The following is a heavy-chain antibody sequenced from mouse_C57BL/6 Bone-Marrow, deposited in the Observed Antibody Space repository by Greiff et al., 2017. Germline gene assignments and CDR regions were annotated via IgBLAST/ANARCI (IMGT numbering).Heavy chain of an antibody. CDR2: IRSKSSNYAT. D-gene: IGHD1-1*01. J-gene: IGHJ2*01. CDR1: GFTFNTYA. Sequence: EVKLVESGGGLVQPKGSLKLSCAASGFTFNTYAMHWVRQAPGKGLEWVARIRSKSSNYATYYADSVQDRFTISRDDSQSMHYLQMNNLKTENTARYCCIGDSSHFDYWGQGTTLTVSS. CDR3: IGDSSHFDY. V-gene: IGHV10-3*01.